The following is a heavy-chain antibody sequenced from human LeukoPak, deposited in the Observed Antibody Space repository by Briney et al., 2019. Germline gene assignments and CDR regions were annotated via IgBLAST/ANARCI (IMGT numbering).Heavy chain of an antibody. CDR1: GFTFSNAW. D-gene: IGHD2-2*01. Sequence: GGSLRLSCAASGFTFSNAWMNWVRQASGKGLEWVGRIRTKANSYATLYAASVKGRFTISRDDSKNTAYPQMNSLKTEDTAVYYCSRPCPSCYYGMDVWGQGTTVTVSS. V-gene: IGHV3-73*01. CDR3: SRPCPSCYYGMDV. J-gene: IGHJ6*02. CDR2: IRTKANSYAT.